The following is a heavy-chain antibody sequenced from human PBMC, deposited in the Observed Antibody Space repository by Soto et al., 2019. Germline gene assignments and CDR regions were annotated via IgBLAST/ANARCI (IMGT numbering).Heavy chain of an antibody. D-gene: IGHD2-2*01. J-gene: IGHJ5*02. V-gene: IGHV1-58*01. CDR2: IVAGSGNT. CDR1: GFTFTSSA. CDR3: AGGHAGYQLLSNWFDP. Sequence: SVKASCKASGFTFTSSAVQSVRQARGQRLEWIGWIVAGSGNTNYAQKFQERVTITRDMSTSTAYMELISLRSEYTGEYYSAGGHAGYQLLSNWFDPWGQGTLVTVSS.